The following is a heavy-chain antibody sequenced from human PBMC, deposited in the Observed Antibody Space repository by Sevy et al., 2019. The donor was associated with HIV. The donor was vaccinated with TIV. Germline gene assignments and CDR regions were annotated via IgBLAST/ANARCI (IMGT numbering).Heavy chain of an antibody. CDR3: ARGPGSSWYYFDY. V-gene: IGHV3-11*01. J-gene: IGHJ4*02. CDR1: GFTFSDYY. Sequence: GGSLRLSCAASGFTFSDYYMSWIRQAPGKGLEWVSYISSSGSTIYYANSVKGRFTISRDNAKKSLYLQMNSLRAEDTAVYYCARGPGSSWYYFDYWGQGTLVTVSS. CDR2: ISSSGSTI. D-gene: IGHD6-13*01.